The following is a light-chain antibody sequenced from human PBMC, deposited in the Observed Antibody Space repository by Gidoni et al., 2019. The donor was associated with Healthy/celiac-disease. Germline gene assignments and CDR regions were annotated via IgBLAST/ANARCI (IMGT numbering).Light chain of an antibody. CDR3: QQYDSSPPT. J-gene: IGKJ1*01. CDR2: GAS. V-gene: IGKV3-20*01. Sequence: ELVLTQSPGTLSLAPGVRATLSCRASQSVSSSYLAWYQQKPGQAPRLLIYGASSRATGIPDRFSGSGSGTDFTLTISRLEPEDFAVYYCQQYDSSPPTFGQGTKVEIK. CDR1: QSVSSSY.